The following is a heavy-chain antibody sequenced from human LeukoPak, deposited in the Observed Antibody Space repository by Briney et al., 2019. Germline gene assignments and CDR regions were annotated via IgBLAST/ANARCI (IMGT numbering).Heavy chain of an antibody. D-gene: IGHD2-21*01. J-gene: IGHJ4*02. Sequence: GGSLRLSCVASGFTFSTYWMSWVRQAPGKGLEWVANIQEDGNEKYYVDSVKGRFTISRDNAKNSLYLQMNSLRAEHTAVYYCARGYDCSGDYWGQETLVTVSS. V-gene: IGHV3-7*04. CDR1: GFTFSTYW. CDR2: IQEDGNEK. CDR3: ARGYDCSGDY.